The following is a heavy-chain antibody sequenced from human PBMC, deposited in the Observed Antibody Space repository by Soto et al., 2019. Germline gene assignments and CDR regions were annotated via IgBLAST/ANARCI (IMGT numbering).Heavy chain of an antibody. CDR1: GYTFTGYY. CDR2: INPNSGGT. CDR3: ARDISPSSYDAFDI. J-gene: IGHJ3*02. D-gene: IGHD6-13*01. Sequence: QVQLVQSGAEVKKPGASVKVSCKASGYTFTGYYMHWVRQAPGQGLEWMGWINPNSGGTNYAQKFQGWVTMTREHSISTAYMELSRLRSDDTAVYYCARDISPSSYDAFDIWGQGTMVTVSS. V-gene: IGHV1-2*04.